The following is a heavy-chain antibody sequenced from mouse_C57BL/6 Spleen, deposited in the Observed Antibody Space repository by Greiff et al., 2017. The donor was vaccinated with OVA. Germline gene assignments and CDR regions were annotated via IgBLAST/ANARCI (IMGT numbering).Heavy chain of an antibody. V-gene: IGHV3-6*01. Sequence: DVKLQESGPGLVKPSQSLSLTCSVTGYSITSGYYWNWIRQFPGNKLEWMGYISYDGSNNYNPSLKNRISITRDTSKNQFFLKLNSVTTEDTATYYCARGGYGSTYYYAMDYWGQGTSVTVSS. CDR1: GYSITSGYY. D-gene: IGHD1-1*01. CDR3: ARGGYGSTYYYAMDY. J-gene: IGHJ4*01. CDR2: ISYDGSN.